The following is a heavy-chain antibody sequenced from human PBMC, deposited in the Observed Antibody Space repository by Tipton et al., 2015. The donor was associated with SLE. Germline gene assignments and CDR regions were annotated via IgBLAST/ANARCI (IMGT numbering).Heavy chain of an antibody. Sequence: VQLVQSGAEVKKPGESLRISCKGSGYTFSNYWIGWVRQMPGKGLEWMGIIYPGDSDTTYSPSFQGQVTISVDKSISTVYLQWSSLKASDTAVYYCARSGSSSLDHWGQGTLVTVSS. D-gene: IGHD6-6*01. V-gene: IGHV5-51*03. CDR3: ARSGSSSLDH. J-gene: IGHJ4*02. CDR2: IYPGDSDT. CDR1: GYTFSNYW.